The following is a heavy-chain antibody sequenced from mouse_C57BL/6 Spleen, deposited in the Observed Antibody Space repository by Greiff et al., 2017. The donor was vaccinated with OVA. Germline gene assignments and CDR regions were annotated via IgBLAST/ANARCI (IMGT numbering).Heavy chain of an antibody. CDR2: INYDGSST. V-gene: IGHV5-16*01. CDR3: ARAYYGSSYAMDY. J-gene: IGHJ4*01. CDR1: GFTFSDYY. D-gene: IGHD1-1*01. Sequence: EVHLVESEGGLVQPGSSMKLSCTASGFTFSDYYMAWVRQVPEKGLEWVATINYDGSSTYYLDSLKSRFIISRDNAKNILYLQMSSLKSEDTATYYCARAYYGSSYAMDYWGQGTSVTVSS.